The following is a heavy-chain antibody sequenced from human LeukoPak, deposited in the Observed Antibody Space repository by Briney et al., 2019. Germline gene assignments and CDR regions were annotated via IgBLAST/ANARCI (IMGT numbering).Heavy chain of an antibody. D-gene: IGHD3-10*01. CDR3: ARDSTYYYASGSSGPHYFDY. CDR2: ISYDGSNT. V-gene: IGHV3-30*01. J-gene: IGHJ4*02. CDR1: RFTFSNYA. Sequence: GGSLRLSCAASRFTFSNYAMHWLPPAPGKGLVGVTDISYDGSNTYYADSVKGRFTISRDNSKNTLYLQLNSLRAEDTAVYYCARDSTYYYASGSSGPHYFDYWGQGTLVTVSS.